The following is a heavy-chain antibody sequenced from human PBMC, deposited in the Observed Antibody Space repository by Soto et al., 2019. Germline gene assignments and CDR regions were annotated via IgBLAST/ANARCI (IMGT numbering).Heavy chain of an antibody. CDR1: GFTFSGSA. CDR2: IRSKANSYAT. D-gene: IGHD1-1*01. CDR3: TRHQTAAFYYYYGMDV. V-gene: IGHV3-73*01. Sequence: GGSLRLSCAASGFTFSGSAMHWVRQASGRGLEWVGRIRSKANSYATAYAASVKGRFTISRDDSKNTAYLQMNSLKTEDTAVYYCTRHQTAAFYYYYGMDVWGQGTTVTVSS. J-gene: IGHJ6*02.